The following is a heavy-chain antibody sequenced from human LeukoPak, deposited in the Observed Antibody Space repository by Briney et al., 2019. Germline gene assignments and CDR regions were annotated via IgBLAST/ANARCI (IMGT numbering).Heavy chain of an antibody. CDR1: GYTFTSYG. CDR3: ARFSIDEEIYYDSSGYDY. CDR2: ISAYNGNT. V-gene: IGHV1-18*01. J-gene: IGHJ4*02. Sequence: GASVKVSCKASGYTFTSYGISWVRRAPGQGLEWMGWISAYNGNTNYAQKLQGRVTMTTDTSTSTAYMELRSLRSDDTAVYYCARFSIDEEIYYDSSGYDYWGQGTLVTVSS. D-gene: IGHD3-22*01.